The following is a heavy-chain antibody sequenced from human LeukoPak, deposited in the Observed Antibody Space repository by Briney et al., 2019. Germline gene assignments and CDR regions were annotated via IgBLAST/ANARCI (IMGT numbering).Heavy chain of an antibody. Sequence: ASVKVSCKASGYTFTSYAMHWVRQAPGQRLEWMGWIDPNSGGTNFAQKFQGRVTMTTDTSITTAYMELTRLRSDDTAVYYCARGLYDYYFDYWGQGTLVTVSS. V-gene: IGHV1-2*02. CDR1: GYTFTSYA. D-gene: IGHD3-3*01. CDR3: ARGLYDYYFDY. CDR2: IDPNSGGT. J-gene: IGHJ4*02.